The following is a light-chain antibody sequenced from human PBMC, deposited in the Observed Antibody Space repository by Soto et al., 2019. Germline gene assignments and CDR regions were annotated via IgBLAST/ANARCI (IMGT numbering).Light chain of an antibody. CDR1: SSDVGGHNY. CDR2: EVN. Sequence: QSALTQPASVSGSPGQSITISCTGSSSDVGGHNYVSWYQQHPGKAPKLMIYEVNNRPSGVSNRFSGSKSGNTASLTISGLQADDEADYYCSSYTNNQRLFGGGTQLAVL. J-gene: IGLJ3*02. V-gene: IGLV2-14*01. CDR3: SSYTNNQRL.